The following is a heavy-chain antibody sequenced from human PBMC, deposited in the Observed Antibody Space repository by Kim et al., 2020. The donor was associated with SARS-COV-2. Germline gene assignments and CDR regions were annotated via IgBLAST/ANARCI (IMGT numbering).Heavy chain of an antibody. CDR1: GGSISSSSYY. CDR2: IYYSGST. J-gene: IGHJ5*02. CDR3: ARRRARIFDP. Sequence: SETLSLTCTVSGGSISSSSYYWGWIRQPPGKGLEWIGSIYYSGSTYYNPSLKSRVTISVDTSKNQFSLKLSSVTAADTAVYYCARRRARIFDPWGQGTLVTVSS. V-gene: IGHV4-39*01. D-gene: IGHD3-3*02.